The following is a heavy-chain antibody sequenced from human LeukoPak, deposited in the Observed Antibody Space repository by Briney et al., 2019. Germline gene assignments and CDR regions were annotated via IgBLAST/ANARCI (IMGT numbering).Heavy chain of an antibody. J-gene: IGHJ3*02. CDR3: ARKDSGSDAFNI. CDR2: IYHSGST. V-gene: IGHV4-30-2*01. Sequence: TLSLTCAVSGGSISSGGYSWSWIRQPPGKGLEWIGYIYHSGSTYYNPSLKSRVTISVDRSKNQFSLKLSSVTAADTAVYYCARKDSGSDAFNIWGQGTMVTVSS. D-gene: IGHD5-12*01. CDR1: GGSISSGGYS.